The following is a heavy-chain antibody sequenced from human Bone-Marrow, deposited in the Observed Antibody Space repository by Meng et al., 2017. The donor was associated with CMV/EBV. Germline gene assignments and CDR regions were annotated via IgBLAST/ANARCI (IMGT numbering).Heavy chain of an antibody. J-gene: IGHJ4*02. Sequence: QLQLQGSGPELVTRSETLSLTCSVSGDSINSANNSWGWIRQPQGKGLEWIASIYYNTSTYYNPSLKSRVTIAVDTSKIQFSLRLSSVTAADTAVYYCARHGMWLIRNAYWGQGTLVTVSS. V-gene: IGHV4-39*07. CDR2: IYYNTST. CDR1: GDSINSANNS. CDR3: ARHGMWLIRNAY. D-gene: IGHD2-21*01.